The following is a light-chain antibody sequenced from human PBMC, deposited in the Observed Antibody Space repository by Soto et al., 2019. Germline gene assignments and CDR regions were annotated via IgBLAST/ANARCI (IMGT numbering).Light chain of an antibody. Sequence: EIVMTQSPAPLSLSPGERATLSCRARQTVRNNYLAWSQQKPGQAPRLLIYDASSRATGIPDRFGGGGSGTDFTLTISRLEPEDFAVYYCQQFSSYPLTFGGGTKVDIK. J-gene: IGKJ4*01. CDR1: QTVRNNY. CDR3: QQFSSYPLT. CDR2: DAS. V-gene: IGKV3-20*01.